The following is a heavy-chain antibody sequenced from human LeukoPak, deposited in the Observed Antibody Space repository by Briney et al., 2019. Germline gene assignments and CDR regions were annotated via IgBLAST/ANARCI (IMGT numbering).Heavy chain of an antibody. CDR3: SKMTDSNGFLRVKEQPKGKRGNDY. CDR1: GFTFSSYA. J-gene: IGHJ4*02. Sequence: AGSLRLSCAASGFTFSSYALSCFIRQPRGGVEWCSAISGRGGSTYYAASVKGRVTISIDTSKNKLSLKMNCLTAEDTAVYYCSKMTDSNGFLRVKEQPKGKRGNDYWGQGTLVTVSS. CDR2: ISGRGGST. V-gene: IGHV3-23*01. D-gene: IGHD3-22*01.